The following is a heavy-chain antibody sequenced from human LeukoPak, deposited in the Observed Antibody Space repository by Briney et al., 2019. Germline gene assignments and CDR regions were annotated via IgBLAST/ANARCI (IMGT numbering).Heavy chain of an antibody. CDR3: ARDLLNEGNHLDY. V-gene: IGHV4-30-4*01. CDR2: IYYSGST. Sequence: SQTLSLTCTVSGGSISSGDYYWSWIRQPPGKGLEWIGYIYYSGSTYSNPSLKSRVTISVDTSKNQFSLKLSSVTAADTAVYYCARDLLNEGNHLDYWGQGTLVTVSS. CDR1: GGSISSGDYY. D-gene: IGHD4-23*01. J-gene: IGHJ4*02.